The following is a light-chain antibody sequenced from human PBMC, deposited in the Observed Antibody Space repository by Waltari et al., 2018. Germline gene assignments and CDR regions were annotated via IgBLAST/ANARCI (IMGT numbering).Light chain of an antibody. J-gene: IGKJ4*01. Sequence: DIVMTQSPDSLTVSLGARATIACKSSQSVLYGPNMKNYIAWYQLKSGQPPKLLISWASTRESGVPDRFSGSGSGTEFTLTISDLQAEDVAVYYCQEYYTDSLTFGGGTKVEIK. CDR3: QEYYTDSLT. CDR1: QSVLYGPNMKNY. CDR2: WAS. V-gene: IGKV4-1*01.